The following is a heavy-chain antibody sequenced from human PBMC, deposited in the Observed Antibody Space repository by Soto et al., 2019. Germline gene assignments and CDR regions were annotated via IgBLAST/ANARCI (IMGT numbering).Heavy chain of an antibody. CDR1: GFIFSDYA. J-gene: IGHJ6*02. CDR3: AKVIGGSESYWGGSHYYYALDV. Sequence: EVQLLESGGGLIQPGGSLRLSCAASGFIFSDYAMYWVRQAPGKGLEWVSVISGSEGTTYYADSVRGRFTISRANSRNTVYLQMISLRAEDTAVYHCAKVIGGSESYWGGSHYYYALDVWGQGTTVTVSS. D-gene: IGHD3-10*01. CDR2: ISGSEGTT. V-gene: IGHV3-23*01.